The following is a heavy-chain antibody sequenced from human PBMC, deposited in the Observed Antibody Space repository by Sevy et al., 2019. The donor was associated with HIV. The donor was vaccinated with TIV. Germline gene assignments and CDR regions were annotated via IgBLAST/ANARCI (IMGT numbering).Heavy chain of an antibody. Sequence: GGSLRLSCAASGFTFSSYWMTWVRQAPGKGLEWVANIKEDGSEKFYVDSVKGRFNISRDNAKNSLYLQMNSLRAEDTVVYYCARPYRTDPFYYSGSGGYYYPSYFDSWGQGTLVTVSS. CDR3: ARPYRTDPFYYSGSGGYYYPSYFDS. V-gene: IGHV3-7*01. D-gene: IGHD3-22*01. CDR2: IKEDGSEK. J-gene: IGHJ4*02. CDR1: GFTFSSYW.